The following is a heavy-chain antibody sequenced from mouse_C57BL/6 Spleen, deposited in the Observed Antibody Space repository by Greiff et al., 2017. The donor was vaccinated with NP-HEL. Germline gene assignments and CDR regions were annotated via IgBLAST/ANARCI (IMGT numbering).Heavy chain of an antibody. CDR2: IDPSDSET. D-gene: IGHD2-4*01. Sequence: QVQLQQPGAELVRPGSSVKLSCKASGYTFTSYWMHWVKQRPIQGLEWIGNIDPSDSETHYNQKFKDKATLTVDKSSSTAYMQLSSLTSEDSAVYYFARSGFDYDGFAYWGQGTLVTVSA. J-gene: IGHJ3*01. CDR3: ARSGFDYDGFAY. V-gene: IGHV1-52*01. CDR1: GYTFTSYW.